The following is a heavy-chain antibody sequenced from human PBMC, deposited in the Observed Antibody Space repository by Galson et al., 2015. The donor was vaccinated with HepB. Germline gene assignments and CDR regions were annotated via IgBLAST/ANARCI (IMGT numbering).Heavy chain of an antibody. CDR2: IDGGGGST. Sequence: SLRLSCAASGFTFSNYAMNWVRQAPGKGLEWVSAIDGGGGSTYYADFVKGRFTNSRDNSKNTLYLQMNNLRAEDTAIYYCAKDGYGSVDYWGQGTLVTVSS. CDR1: GFTFSNYA. CDR3: AKDGYGSVDY. D-gene: IGHD3-10*01. J-gene: IGHJ4*02. V-gene: IGHV3-23*01.